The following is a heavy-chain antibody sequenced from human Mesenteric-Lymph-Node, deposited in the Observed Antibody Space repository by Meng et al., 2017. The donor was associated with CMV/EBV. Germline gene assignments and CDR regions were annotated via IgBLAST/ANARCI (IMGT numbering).Heavy chain of an antibody. CDR1: GVSVTSGAYH. J-gene: IGHJ4*02. Sequence: VQLPESGPGSVKPSATLSLTCIVSGVSVTSGAYHWSWIRQSPGKGLEWIGYIYGTGITIYNPSLKSRVTILLETSKNQFSLKLNSVTTADTAVYYCAKSRSSTPGIVDDWGQGTLVTVSS. CDR2: IYGTGIT. D-gene: IGHD2/OR15-2a*01. V-gene: IGHV4-61*08. CDR3: AKSRSSTPGIVDD.